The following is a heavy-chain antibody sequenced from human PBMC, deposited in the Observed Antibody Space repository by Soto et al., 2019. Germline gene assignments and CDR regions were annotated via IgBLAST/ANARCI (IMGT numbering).Heavy chain of an antibody. V-gene: IGHV3-7*05. CDR1: GFTFSSYW. CDR3: ARGELEWSPQKKHFDY. Sequence: GGSLRLSCAASGFTFSSYWMSWVRQAPGKGLEWVANIKQDGSEKYYVDSVKGRFTISRDNAKNSLYLQMNSLRAEDTAVYYCARGELEWSPQKKHFDYWGQGTLVTVSS. D-gene: IGHD3-3*01. J-gene: IGHJ4*02. CDR2: IKQDGSEK.